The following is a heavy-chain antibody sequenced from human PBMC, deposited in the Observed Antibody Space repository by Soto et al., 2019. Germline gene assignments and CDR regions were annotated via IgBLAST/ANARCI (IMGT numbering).Heavy chain of an antibody. CDR2: ISTYNGNT. D-gene: IGHD1-1*01. CDR1: GYSFTNYG. Sequence: ASVKVSCKASGYSFTNYGITWVRQAPGQGLEWMGWISTYNGNTNYTQKLQGRVTMTTDTSTSTAYMDLRSLRSDDTAVYFCARAATDSNDPWDFFDSWGQGTLVTVSS. J-gene: IGHJ4*02. V-gene: IGHV1-18*01. CDR3: ARAATDSNDPWDFFDS.